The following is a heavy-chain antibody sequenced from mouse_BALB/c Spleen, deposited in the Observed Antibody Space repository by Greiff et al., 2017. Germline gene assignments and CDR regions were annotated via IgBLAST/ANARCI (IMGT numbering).Heavy chain of an antibody. Sequence: VQLQQSGAELVKPGASVKLSCTASGFNIKDTYMHWVKQRPEQGLEWIGRIDPANGNTKYDPKFQGKATITADTSSNTAYLQLSSLTSEDTAVYYCASYDGYPYYFDYWGQGTTLTVSS. J-gene: IGHJ2*01. CDR2: IDPANGNT. V-gene: IGHV14-3*02. CDR1: GFNIKDTY. CDR3: ASYDGYPYYFDY. D-gene: IGHD2-3*01.